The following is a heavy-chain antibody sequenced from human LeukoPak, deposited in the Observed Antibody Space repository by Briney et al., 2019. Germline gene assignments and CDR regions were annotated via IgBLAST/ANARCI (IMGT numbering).Heavy chain of an antibody. V-gene: IGHV1-24*01. Sequence: WASVKVSCKVSGKTLSDLSIHWLRQPPGKGLEWLGGSDPEDGERIYAQMFRGRVTMTEDTSIDTAYMELSSLRSEDTAVYYCVTGFTTMAVDYFDYWGQGTLVTVSP. D-gene: IGHD5-18*01. CDR3: VTGFTTMAVDYFDY. CDR2: SDPEDGER. CDR1: GKTLSDLS. J-gene: IGHJ4*02.